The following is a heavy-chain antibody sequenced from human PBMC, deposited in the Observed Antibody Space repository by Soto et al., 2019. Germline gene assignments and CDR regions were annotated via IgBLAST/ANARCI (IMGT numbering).Heavy chain of an antibody. D-gene: IGHD2-15*01. CDR2: INHSGST. CDR3: ARGSVVVDTTWYNWFDP. V-gene: IGHV4-34*01. J-gene: IGHJ5*02. Sequence: SETLPLTCAVYGGSFSGYYWGWIRQPPGKGLEWIGEINHSGSTNYNPSLKSRVTISVDTSKNQFSLKLSSVTAADTAVYYCARGSVVVDTTWYNWFDPWGQGTLVTVSS. CDR1: GGSFSGYY.